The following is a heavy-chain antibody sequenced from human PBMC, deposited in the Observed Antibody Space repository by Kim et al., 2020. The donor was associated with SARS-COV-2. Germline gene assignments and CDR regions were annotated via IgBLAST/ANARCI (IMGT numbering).Heavy chain of an antibody. V-gene: IGHV3-74*01. CDR3: ARDHSGPQSIDY. D-gene: IGHD2-8*02. CDR1: GFTFSSFY. J-gene: IGHJ4*02. Sequence: GGSLRLSCAASGFTFSSFYMHWVRQAPGKGLVWVSHITPDGSNTAYADSVLGRFTISRDNAKNTLYLHMNSLRAEDTAVYYCARDHSGPQSIDYWGQGTLVTVS. CDR2: ITPDGSNT.